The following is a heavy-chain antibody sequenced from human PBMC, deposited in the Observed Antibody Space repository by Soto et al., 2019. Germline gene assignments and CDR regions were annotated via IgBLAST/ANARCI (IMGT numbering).Heavy chain of an antibody. CDR2: INPNSGGT. V-gene: IGHV1-2*04. CDR1: GYTFTGYY. J-gene: IGHJ3*02. Sequence: ASVKVSCKASGYTFTGYYMHWVRQAPGQGHEWMGWINPNSGGTNYAQKFQGWVTMTRDTSISTAYMELSRLRSDDTAVYYCARDRGWYYYGSGTRSEIAFDIWGQGTMVTVSS. D-gene: IGHD3-10*01. CDR3: ARDRGWYYYGSGTRSEIAFDI.